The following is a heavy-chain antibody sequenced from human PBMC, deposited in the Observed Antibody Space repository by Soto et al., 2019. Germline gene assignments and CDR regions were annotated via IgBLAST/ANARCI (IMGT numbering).Heavy chain of an antibody. Sequence: QVTLKESGPVLVKPTETLTLTCTVSGFSLSNARMGVSWIRQPPVKALEWLAHIFSNDEKSYSTSLKSRLTIPKETSKSQVVLTMTNMDPVDTATYHWARSSSGYNSLECGGQGTLVTVSS. CDR3: ARSSSGYNSLEC. CDR2: IFSNDEK. V-gene: IGHV2-26*01. J-gene: IGHJ4*02. D-gene: IGHD5-12*01. CDR1: GFSLSNARMG.